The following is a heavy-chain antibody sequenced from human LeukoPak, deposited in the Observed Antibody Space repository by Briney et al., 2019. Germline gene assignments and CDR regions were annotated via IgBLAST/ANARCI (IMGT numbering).Heavy chain of an antibody. J-gene: IGHJ3*02. V-gene: IGHV1-2*02. CDR1: GYTFTGYY. CDR3: ARASRTGDDAFDI. D-gene: IGHD7-27*01. Sequence: ASVKVSCKASGYTFTGYYMHWVRQAPGQGLEWMGWINPNSGGTNYAQKFQGRVAMTRDTSISTAYMELSRLRSDDTAVYYCARASRTGDDAFDIWGQGTMVTVSS. CDR2: INPNSGGT.